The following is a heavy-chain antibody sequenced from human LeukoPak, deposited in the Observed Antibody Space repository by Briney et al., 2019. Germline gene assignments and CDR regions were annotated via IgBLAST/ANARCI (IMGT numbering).Heavy chain of an antibody. J-gene: IGHJ4*02. Sequence: ASVKVSCKSSGYTFTSYDINLVRQATGQGLEWMGWMNPNSGNTGYAQKFQGRVTMTRNTSISTAYMELSSLRSEDTAVYYCFLPHHIKGYWGQGTLVTVSS. V-gene: IGHV1-8*01. CDR1: GYTFTSYD. CDR2: MNPNSGNT. CDR3: FLPHHIKGY. D-gene: IGHD1-14*01.